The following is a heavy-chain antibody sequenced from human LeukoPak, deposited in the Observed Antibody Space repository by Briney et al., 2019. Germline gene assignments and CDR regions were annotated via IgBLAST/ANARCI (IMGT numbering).Heavy chain of an antibody. V-gene: IGHV3-21*01. CDR2: ISSSSSYI. J-gene: IGHJ5*02. CDR1: GFTFSSYS. CDR3: ARAPYCTNGVSLKNWFDP. D-gene: IGHD2-8*01. Sequence: GGSLRLSCAASGFTFSSYSMNWVRQAPGKGLEWVSSISSSSSYIYYADSVKGRFTISRDNAKNSLYLQMNSLRAEDTAVYYCARAPYCTNGVSLKNWFDPWGQGTLVTVSS.